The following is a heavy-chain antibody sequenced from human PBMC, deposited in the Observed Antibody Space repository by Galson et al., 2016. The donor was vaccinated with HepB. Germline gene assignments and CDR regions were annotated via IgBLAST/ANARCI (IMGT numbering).Heavy chain of an antibody. CDR3: AREWQWLDGIDY. CDR2: ICYDGVNK. J-gene: IGHJ4*02. V-gene: IGHV3-33*01. D-gene: IGHD6-19*01. Sequence: SLRLSCAASGFSFSSHGMNWVRQAPGKGLEWVALICYDGVNKNYAESVKGRFTISRDNSKNTVYLQMNSLRAEATAVYYCAREWQWLDGIDYWGQGTLVTVSS. CDR1: GFSFSSHG.